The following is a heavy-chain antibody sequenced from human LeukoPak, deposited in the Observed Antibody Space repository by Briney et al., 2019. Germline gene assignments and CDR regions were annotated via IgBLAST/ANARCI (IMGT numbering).Heavy chain of an antibody. J-gene: IGHJ5*02. CDR2: IDHSGST. CDR1: GGSITSVSYS. CDR3: ARASCTNGVCYTPYNWFDH. V-gene: IGHV4-39*01. D-gene: IGHD2-8*01. Sequence: SETLSLTCTVPGGSITSVSYSWGWIRQPGGKGLEWIGSIDHSGSTSYNPSRKSGISISVDTSMNQFSLQLSPVTAADTAVYSCARASCTNGVCYTPYNWFDHWGQGTLVTVSS.